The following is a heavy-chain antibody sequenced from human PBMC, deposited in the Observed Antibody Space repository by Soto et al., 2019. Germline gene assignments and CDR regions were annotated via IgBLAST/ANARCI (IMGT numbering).Heavy chain of an antibody. CDR1: GDSISSSSYY. CDR2: IYYSGST. CDR3: ARRKYSDYFDY. Sequence: QLQLQESGPGLVKPSETLSLTCTVSGDSISSSSYYWGWIRQPPGKGLEWIGSIYYSGSTYYNPSLKSRVTISVDTSKNQFSLKLSSVTAADTAVYYCARRKYSDYFDYWGQGTLVTVSS. J-gene: IGHJ4*02. D-gene: IGHD2-15*01. V-gene: IGHV4-39*01.